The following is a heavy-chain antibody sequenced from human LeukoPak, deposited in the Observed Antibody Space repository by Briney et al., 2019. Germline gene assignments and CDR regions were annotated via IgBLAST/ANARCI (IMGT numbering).Heavy chain of an antibody. CDR1: GGSISSYY. V-gene: IGHV4-59*01. Sequence: SETLSLTCTVSGGSISSYYWSWIRQPPGKGLEWIGYIYYSGSTKYNPSLKSRVTISVDTSKNQFSLKLSSVTAADTAMYYCARSGIVGIDKNWFDPWGQGTLVTASS. CDR3: ARSGIVGIDKNWFDP. D-gene: IGHD2-15*01. J-gene: IGHJ5*02. CDR2: IYYSGST.